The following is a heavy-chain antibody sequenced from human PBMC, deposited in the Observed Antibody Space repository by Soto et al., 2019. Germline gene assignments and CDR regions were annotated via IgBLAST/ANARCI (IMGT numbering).Heavy chain of an antibody. J-gene: IGHJ5*02. CDR1: GFTFSDYY. V-gene: IGHV3-11*01. Sequence: PGGSLRLSCAASGFTFSDYYMSWIRQAPGKGLEWDSYISSSGSTIYYADSVEGRFTISRDNAKNSLYLQMNSLRAEDTAVYYCARDSAGCSSTSCYYNWFAPWGQGTLVTVSS. CDR3: ARDSAGCSSTSCYYNWFAP. CDR2: ISSSGSTI. D-gene: IGHD2-2*01.